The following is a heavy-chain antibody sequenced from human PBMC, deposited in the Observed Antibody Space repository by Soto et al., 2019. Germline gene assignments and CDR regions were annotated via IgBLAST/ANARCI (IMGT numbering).Heavy chain of an antibody. Sequence: EVQLVQSGAEGKKPGESLKISCKVSGYKFTTYWIGWVRQMPGKGLEWMGVIYPGDSDTRYGPSFQGQVTISADKSISTAYLQWDSLRASDSAMYYCARRGYDTNRYNYDFDFWGQGTLVTVSS. V-gene: IGHV5-51*01. D-gene: IGHD3-22*01. CDR1: GYKFTTYW. CDR3: ARRGYDTNRYNYDFDF. J-gene: IGHJ4*02. CDR2: IYPGDSDT.